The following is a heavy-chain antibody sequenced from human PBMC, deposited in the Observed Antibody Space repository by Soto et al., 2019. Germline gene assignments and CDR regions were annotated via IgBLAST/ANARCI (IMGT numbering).Heavy chain of an antibody. CDR2: ISSNGGTT. CDR3: VKDPGAVTCDEYFQH. J-gene: IGHJ1*01. CDR1: GFTFSSYA. D-gene: IGHD6-19*01. V-gene: IGHV3-64D*06. Sequence: GGSLRLSCSASGFTFSSYAMHWVRQAPGKGLEYASGISSNGGTTYYVDSVKGRFIISRDNSKNTLYLQMTSLKTEDTAVYYCVKDPGAVTCDEYFQHWGLGTLVTVSS.